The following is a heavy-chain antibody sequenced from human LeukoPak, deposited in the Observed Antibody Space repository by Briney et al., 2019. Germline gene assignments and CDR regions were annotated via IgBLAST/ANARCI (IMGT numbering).Heavy chain of an antibody. CDR1: GGSISSYY. Sequence: SETLSLTCTVSGGSISSYYWSWIRQPPGKGLEWIGYIYYSGSTNYNPSLKSRVTISVDTSKNQFSLKLSSVTAADTAVYYCARGDTAMVSYRFDPWGQGILVTVSS. CDR2: IYYSGST. J-gene: IGHJ5*02. D-gene: IGHD5-18*01. CDR3: ARGDTAMVSYRFDP. V-gene: IGHV4-59*01.